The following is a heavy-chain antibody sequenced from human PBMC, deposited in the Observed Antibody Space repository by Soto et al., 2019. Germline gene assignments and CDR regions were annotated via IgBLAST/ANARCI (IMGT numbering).Heavy chain of an antibody. D-gene: IGHD3-10*01. CDR2: IYHNGIT. V-gene: IGHV4-59*01. CDR1: GGSISTYY. CDR3: TRGMHDRWWGEKDALDT. Sequence: QVQLQESGPGLVKPSETLSLTCTVSGGSISTYYWSWIRQPPGKGLEWIGYIYHNGITKCNPSLESRLTISVDTSKNQFSLKLSSVAAADTAVYYCTRGMHDRWWGEKDALDTWGQGTMVTVSS. J-gene: IGHJ3*02.